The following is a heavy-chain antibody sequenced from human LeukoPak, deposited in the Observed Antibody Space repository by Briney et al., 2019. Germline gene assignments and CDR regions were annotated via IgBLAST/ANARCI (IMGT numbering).Heavy chain of an antibody. D-gene: IGHD6-19*01. V-gene: IGHV4-34*01. Sequence: SETPSLTCAVYGGSFSAYYWSWIRQTPGKGLEWIGEINHSESTNYNPSLKSRVTISVDTSKNQFSLKLNSVTAADTAVYYCARHRCGWCRWFDPWGQGTLVTVSS. CDR2: INHSEST. CDR1: GGSFSAYY. CDR3: ARHRCGWCRWFDP. J-gene: IGHJ5*02.